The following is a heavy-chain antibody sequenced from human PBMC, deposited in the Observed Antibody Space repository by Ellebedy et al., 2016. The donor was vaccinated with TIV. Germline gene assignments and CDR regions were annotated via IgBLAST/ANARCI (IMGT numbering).Heavy chain of an antibody. CDR1: GGSISSYY. J-gene: IGHJ6*02. CDR2: IYYSGST. Sequence: MPSETLSLTCTVSGGSISSYYWSWIRQPPGKGLEWIGYIYYSGSTNYNSSLKSRVTISVDTSKNQFSLKLSSVTAADTAVYYCARAGYYDFWSGYSPYYYYGMDVWGQGTTVTVSS. D-gene: IGHD3-3*01. CDR3: ARAGYYDFWSGYSPYYYYGMDV. V-gene: IGHV4-59*01.